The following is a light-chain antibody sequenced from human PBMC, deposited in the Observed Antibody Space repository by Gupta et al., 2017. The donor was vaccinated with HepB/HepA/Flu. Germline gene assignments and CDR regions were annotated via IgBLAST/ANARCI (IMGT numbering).Light chain of an antibody. Sequence: SSELPQDPAVSVALGQTVRITCQGDSLRSYYASWYQQKPGQAPVLVIYGKNNRPSGIPDRFSGSSSGNTASLTITGAQAEDEADYYCNSRDSSGNHLIGGGTKLTVL. CDR3: NSRDSSGNHL. CDR2: GKN. V-gene: IGLV3-19*01. J-gene: IGLJ2*01. CDR1: SLRSYY.